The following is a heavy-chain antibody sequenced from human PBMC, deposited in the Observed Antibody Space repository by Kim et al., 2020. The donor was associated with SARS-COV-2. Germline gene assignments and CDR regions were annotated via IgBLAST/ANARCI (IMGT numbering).Heavy chain of an antibody. Sequence: GGSLRLSCAASGFTFSSYWMSWVRQAPGKGLEWVANIKQDGSEKYYVDSVKGRFTISRDNAKNSLYLQMNSLRAEDTAVYYCARGSYGWGYYFDYWGQGTLVTVSS. CDR3: ARGSYGWGYYFDY. J-gene: IGHJ4*02. CDR1: GFTFSSYW. CDR2: IKQDGSEK. D-gene: IGHD5-18*01. V-gene: IGHV3-7*01.